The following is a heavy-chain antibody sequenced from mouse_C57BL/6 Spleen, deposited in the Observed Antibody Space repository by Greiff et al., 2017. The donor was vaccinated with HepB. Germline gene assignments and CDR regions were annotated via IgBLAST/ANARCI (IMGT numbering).Heavy chain of an antibody. D-gene: IGHD2-4*01. V-gene: IGHV5-4*01. CDR1: GFTFSSYA. CDR2: ISDGGSYT. Sequence: EVQGVESGGGLVKPGGSLKLSCAASGFTFSSYAMSWVRQTPEKRLEWVATISDGGSYTYYPDNVKGRFTISRDNAKNNLYLQMSHLKSEDTAMYYCARAPYDYDGDYYAMDYWGQGTSVTVSS. J-gene: IGHJ4*01. CDR3: ARAPYDYDGDYYAMDY.